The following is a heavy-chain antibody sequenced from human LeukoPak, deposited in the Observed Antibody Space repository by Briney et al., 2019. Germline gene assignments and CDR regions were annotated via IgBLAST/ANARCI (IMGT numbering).Heavy chain of an antibody. J-gene: IGHJ4*02. CDR1: GFTVSRNY. Sequence: PGGSLRLSCAASGFTVSRNYMSWIRQPAGQGLEWIGRIYTSGSTNYNPSLKSRVTISVDTSKNQFSLKLSSVTAADTAVYYCASSGSYRQISYWGQGTLVTVAS. CDR2: IYTSGST. V-gene: IGHV4-4*07. CDR3: ASSGSYRQISY. D-gene: IGHD3-16*02.